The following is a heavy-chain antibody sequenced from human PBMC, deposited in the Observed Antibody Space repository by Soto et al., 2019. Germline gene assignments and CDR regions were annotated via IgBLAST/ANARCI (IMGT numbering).Heavy chain of an antibody. V-gene: IGHV4-61*01. J-gene: IGHJ4*02. Sequence: SETLSLTCTVSGDSVSSGSYYWSWIRQPPGKGLEWIGYIYSSGRTSYNPSLKSRVTISVDTSKNQFALKLSSVTAADTAVYYCARDSTSWLFDYWGQGTQVTVSS. CDR2: IYSSGRT. CDR1: GDSVSSGSYY. CDR3: ARDSTSWLFDY. D-gene: IGHD6-13*01.